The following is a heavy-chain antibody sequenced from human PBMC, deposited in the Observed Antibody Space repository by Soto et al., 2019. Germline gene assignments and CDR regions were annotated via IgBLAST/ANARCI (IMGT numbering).Heavy chain of an antibody. CDR1: GGSISSGDYY. CDR2: IYYSGST. CDR3: ARDFVSYGGNHRFDY. Sequence: SETLSLTCTVSGGSISSGDYYWSWIRQPPGKGLEWIGYIYYSGSTYYNPSLKSRVTISVDTSKNQFSLKLSSVTAADTAVYYCARDFVSYGGNHRFDYWGQGTLVTSPQ. D-gene: IGHD4-17*01. V-gene: IGHV4-30-4*01. J-gene: IGHJ4*02.